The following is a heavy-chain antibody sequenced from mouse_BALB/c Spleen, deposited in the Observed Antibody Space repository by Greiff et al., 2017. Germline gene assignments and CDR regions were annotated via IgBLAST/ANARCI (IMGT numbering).Heavy chain of an antibody. CDR2: ISSGSSTI. CDR3: AREELLRYYYAMDY. CDR1: GFTFSSFG. Sequence: EVKLVESGGGLVQPGGSRKLSCAASGFTFSSFGMHWVRQAPEKGLEWVAYISSGSSTIYYADTVKGRFTISRDNPKNTLFLQMTSLRSEDTAMYYCAREELLRYYYAMDYWGQGTSVTVSS. V-gene: IGHV5-17*02. D-gene: IGHD1-1*01. J-gene: IGHJ4*01.